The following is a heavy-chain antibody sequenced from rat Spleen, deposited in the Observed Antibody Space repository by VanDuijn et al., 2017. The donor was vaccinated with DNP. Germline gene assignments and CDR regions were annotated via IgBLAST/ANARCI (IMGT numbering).Heavy chain of an antibody. CDR3: ASHTYYGYNYFVY. D-gene: IGHD1-9*01. Sequence: EVQLVESGGGLVQPGRSLKLSCAASGFTFSDYYMAWVRQAPKKGLEWVASISYEGSSIYYGDSVKGRFTISRDNAESTLYQQMNSLRSEDTATYYCASHTYYGYNYFVYWGQGVMVTVSS. V-gene: IGHV5-22*01. J-gene: IGHJ2*01. CDR2: ISYEGSSI. CDR1: GFTFSDYY.